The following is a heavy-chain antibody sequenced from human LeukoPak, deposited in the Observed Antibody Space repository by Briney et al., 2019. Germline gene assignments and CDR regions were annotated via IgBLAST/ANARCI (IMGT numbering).Heavy chain of an antibody. CDR1: GGSVSSTEFY. Sequence: SETLSLTCTVSGGSVSSTEFYWGWIRQPPGKGLQWTGNIYYTGSTYYNPSLNSRVTMSVDTSQNRFSLKMTSVTAADTAVYYCARLSKGRYFDYIFDYWGQGTLVTVPS. D-gene: IGHD3-9*01. CDR3: ARLSKGRYFDYIFDY. V-gene: IGHV4-39*01. CDR2: IYYTGST. J-gene: IGHJ4*02.